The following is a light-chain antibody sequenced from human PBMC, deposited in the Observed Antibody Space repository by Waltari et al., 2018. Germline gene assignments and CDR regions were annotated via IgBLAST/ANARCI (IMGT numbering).Light chain of an antibody. CDR3: QQYYSTPRT. V-gene: IGKV4-1*01. J-gene: IGKJ1*01. CDR2: WAS. Sequence: DIVMTQSPDSLPVSLGERATVNCKSSQSVLYSSNNKHYLAWYQQKPGQPPKLLIYWASTRDSGVPDRFSGSGSGTDFTLTISSLQAEDVAVYYCQQYYSTPRTFGQGTKVEI. CDR1: QSVLYSSNNKHY.